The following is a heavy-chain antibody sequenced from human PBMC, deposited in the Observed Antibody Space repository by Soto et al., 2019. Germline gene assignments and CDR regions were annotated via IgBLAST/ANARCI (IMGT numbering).Heavy chain of an antibody. CDR3: ARVLGSSTWEDYYYYMDV. J-gene: IGHJ6*03. CDR1: GSTFTSYD. D-gene: IGHD6-13*01. V-gene: IGHV1-8*01. Sequence: GASVKVSCKASGSTFTSYDINWVRQATGQRLEWMGWMNPNSGNTGYAQKFQGRVTMTRNTSISTAYMELSSLRSEDTAVYYCARVLGSSTWEDYYYYMDVWGKGTTVTVSS. CDR2: MNPNSGNT.